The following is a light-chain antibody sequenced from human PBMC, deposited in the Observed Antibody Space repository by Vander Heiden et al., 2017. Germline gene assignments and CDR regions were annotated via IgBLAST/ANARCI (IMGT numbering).Light chain of an antibody. Sequence: DIQMTHSPPSLSASVGDRVTITCQASQSINNHLNWYQQKPGKAPNVLVYDASNLEAGVPSRFSGSGSGKEFILTISSLQPEDVATYHCQQFDTHPFTFGGGTKVDIK. CDR2: DAS. CDR1: QSINNH. V-gene: IGKV1-33*01. CDR3: QQFDTHPFT. J-gene: IGKJ4*01.